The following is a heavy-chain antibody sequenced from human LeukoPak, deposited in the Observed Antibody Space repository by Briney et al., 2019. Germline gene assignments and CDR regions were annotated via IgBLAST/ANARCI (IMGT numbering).Heavy chain of an antibody. CDR1: GYTFTSYA. V-gene: IGHV1-69*05. CDR3: ARDRDLRFGELLWWFDP. D-gene: IGHD3-10*01. J-gene: IGHJ5*02. CDR2: IIPIFGTA. Sequence: SVKVSCKASGYTFTSYAISWVRQAPGHGLEWMGRIIPIFGTANYAQKFQGRVTFTTDESTSTGYMELSSLRPEHTAVYYCARDRDLRFGELLWWFDPWGQGTLVTVSS.